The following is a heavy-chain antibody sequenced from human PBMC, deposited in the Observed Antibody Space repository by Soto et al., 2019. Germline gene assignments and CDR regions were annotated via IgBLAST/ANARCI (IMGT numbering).Heavy chain of an antibody. V-gene: IGHV5-10-1*01. J-gene: IGHJ6*02. CDR2: IDPSDSYT. D-gene: IGHD6-6*01. CDR3: ARLSSSSDYYYGMDV. Sequence: PGESLKISCKGSGYSFTSYWISWVRQMPGKGLEWMGRIDPSDSYTNYSPSLQGHVTISADKSISTAYLQWSSLKASDTAMYYCARLSSSSDYYYGMDVWGQGTTVTVSS. CDR1: GYSFTSYW.